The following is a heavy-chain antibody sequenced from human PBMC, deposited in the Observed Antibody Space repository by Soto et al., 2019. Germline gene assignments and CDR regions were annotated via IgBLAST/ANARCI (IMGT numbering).Heavy chain of an antibody. CDR2: IYPGDSET. CDR3: ARHATALDIEYYYGMDV. CDR1: GYRFTSYW. D-gene: IGHD5-12*01. J-gene: IGHJ6*02. Sequence: GESLKISCKGSGYRFTSYWIAWVRQMPGKGLEWMGIIYPGDSETRYSPSFQGQVTISADKSISTAYLQWSSLKASDSAMYYCARHATALDIEYYYGMDVWDQGTTVTVSS. V-gene: IGHV5-51*01.